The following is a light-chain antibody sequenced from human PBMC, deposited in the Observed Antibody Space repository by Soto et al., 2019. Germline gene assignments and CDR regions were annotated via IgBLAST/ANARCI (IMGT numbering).Light chain of an antibody. J-gene: IGKJ2*01. CDR2: GAS. V-gene: IGKV3-15*01. CDR3: PQYNNWPHMNPLHT. Sequence: EIVMTQSPATLSVSPGERATLSCRASQSVSSNLAWYQQKPGQDPRLLIYGASTRATGIPARFSGSGSGTEVSLTISTLQSKDFQVYYFPQYNNWPHMNPLHTFGQGTKLEIK. CDR1: QSVSSN.